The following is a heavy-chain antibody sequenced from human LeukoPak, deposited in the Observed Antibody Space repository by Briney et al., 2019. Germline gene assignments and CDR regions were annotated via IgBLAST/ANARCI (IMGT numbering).Heavy chain of an antibody. Sequence: PSETLSLTCTVSGGSISSYYWSWIRQPAGKGLEWIGRIYTSGSTNYNASLKSRVIMSVDTSKNQFSLKLSSVTAADTAVFYCARENSGSYREFDYWGQGTLVTVSS. V-gene: IGHV4-4*07. CDR3: ARENSGSYREFDY. D-gene: IGHD1-26*01. CDR2: IYTSGST. J-gene: IGHJ4*02. CDR1: GGSISSYY.